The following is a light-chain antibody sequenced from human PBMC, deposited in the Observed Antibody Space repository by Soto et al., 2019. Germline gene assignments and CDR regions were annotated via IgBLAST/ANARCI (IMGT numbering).Light chain of an antibody. CDR2: EVS. Sequence: EIVLTQSPATLSLSPGERATLSCRASQTVSSSLAWYQQKPGQAPRLLIYEVSNRATGIPARFSGSGSGADFTLTISSLEPGDFALYYCHQHINGPLTFGVGTKG. CDR3: HQHINGPLT. J-gene: IGKJ4*01. CDR1: QTVSSS. V-gene: IGKV3-11*01.